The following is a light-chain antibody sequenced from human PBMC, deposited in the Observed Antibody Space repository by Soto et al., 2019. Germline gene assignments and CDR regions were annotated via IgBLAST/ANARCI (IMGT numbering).Light chain of an antibody. CDR3: QQYGSLIT. CDR1: QNVRSN. Sequence: EVVMTQSPAALSVSTGERATLSCRASQNVRSNLAWYQQKPGQAPRLLIYGASSRATGIPDRFSGSGSGTDFTLTISRLEPEDFAVYYCQQYGSLITFGQGTRLAIK. J-gene: IGKJ5*01. V-gene: IGKV3-20*01. CDR2: GAS.